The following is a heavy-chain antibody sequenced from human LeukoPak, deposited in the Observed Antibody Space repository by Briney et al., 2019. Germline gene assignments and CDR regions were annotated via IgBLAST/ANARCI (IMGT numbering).Heavy chain of an antibody. CDR1: GFTFSSYA. V-gene: IGHV3-30-3*01. D-gene: IGHD3-3*02. CDR2: ISYDGSNK. Sequence: PWRSLRLSCAASGFTFSSYAMHWVRQAPGKGLEWVAVISYDGSNKYYADSVKGRFTISRDNSKNTLYLQMNSLRAEDTAVYYCARHLDVWGQGTTVTVSS. J-gene: IGHJ6*02. CDR3: ARHLDV.